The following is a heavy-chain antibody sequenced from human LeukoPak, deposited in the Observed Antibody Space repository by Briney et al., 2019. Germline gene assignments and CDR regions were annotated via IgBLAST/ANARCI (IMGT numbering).Heavy chain of an antibody. CDR3: ARVNVMAATENFDY. CDR2: ISSRSASI. D-gene: IGHD2-8*01. Sequence: GGSLRLSCAASGFIFDSYTMNWVRQAPGKGLEWVSSISSRSASIYYADSVRGRFTISRDNAKNSLYLQLNSLRAEDTAVYYCARVNVMAATENFDYWGQGTRVTVSS. V-gene: IGHV3-21*01. J-gene: IGHJ4*02. CDR1: GFIFDSYT.